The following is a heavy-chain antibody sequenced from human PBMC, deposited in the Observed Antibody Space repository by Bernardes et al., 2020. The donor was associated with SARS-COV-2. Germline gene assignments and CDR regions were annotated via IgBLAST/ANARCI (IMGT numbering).Heavy chain of an antibody. CDR1: GYTLTELS. CDR3: ATDSGRANGSGSPMRHAFDI. CDR2: FDPEDGET. V-gene: IGHV1-24*01. Sequence: ASVKVSCKVSGYTLTELSMHWVRQAPGKGLEWMGGFDPEDGETIYAQKFQGRVTMTEDTSTDTAYMELSSLRSEDTAVYYCATDSGRANGSGSPMRHAFDIWGQGTMVTVSS. D-gene: IGHD3-10*01. J-gene: IGHJ3*02.